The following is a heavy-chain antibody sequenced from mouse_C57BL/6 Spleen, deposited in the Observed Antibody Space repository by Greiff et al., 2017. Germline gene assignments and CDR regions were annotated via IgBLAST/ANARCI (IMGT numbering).Heavy chain of an antibody. CDR3: ARSPRYGSSYAMDY. CDR2: ISNLAYSI. V-gene: IGHV5-15*04. D-gene: IGHD1-1*01. Sequence: EVKLVESGGGLVQPGGSLKLSCAASGFTFSDYGMAWVRQAPRKGPEWVAFISNLAYSIYYAATVTGRFTISRENAKNTLYLEMSSLRSEDTAMYYCARSPRYGSSYAMDYWGQGTSVTVSS. CDR1: GFTFSDYG. J-gene: IGHJ4*01.